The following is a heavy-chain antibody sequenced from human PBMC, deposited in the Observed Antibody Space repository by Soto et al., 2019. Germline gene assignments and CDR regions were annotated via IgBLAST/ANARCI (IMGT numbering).Heavy chain of an antibody. CDR3: ARASPITAAAYYYYGMDV. CDR2: INPNSGGT. D-gene: IGHD6-13*01. V-gene: IGHV1-2*04. J-gene: IGHJ6*02. Sequence: QVQLVQSGAEVKKPGASVKVSCKASGYTFTGYYMHWVRQAPGQGLEWMGWINPNSGGTNYAQKFQGWVTMTRDTSISTAYMELSRLRSDDTAVCYCARASPITAAAYYYYGMDVWGQGTTVTVSS. CDR1: GYTFTGYY.